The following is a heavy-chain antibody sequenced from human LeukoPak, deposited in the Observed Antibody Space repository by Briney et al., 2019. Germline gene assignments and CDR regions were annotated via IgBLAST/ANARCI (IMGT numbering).Heavy chain of an antibody. CDR3: ARGGISSSWYDY. Sequence: GGSLRLSCTASGFTFSRYTMSWVRQAPGKGLEWVSVIYSGGSTYYADSVKGRFTISRHNSKNTLYLQMNSLRAEDTAVYYCARGGISSSWYDYWGQGTLVTVSS. V-gene: IGHV3-53*04. CDR2: IYSGGST. D-gene: IGHD6-13*01. CDR1: GFTFSRYT. J-gene: IGHJ4*02.